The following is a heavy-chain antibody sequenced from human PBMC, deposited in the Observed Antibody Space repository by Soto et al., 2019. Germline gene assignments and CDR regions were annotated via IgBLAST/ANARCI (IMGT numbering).Heavy chain of an antibody. V-gene: IGHV1-18*04. CDR1: GYAFTSYG. J-gene: IGHJ5*02. CDR2: IAPHSGRT. CDR3: ARAATRSYHSAS. D-gene: IGHD3-16*02. Sequence: QVPLVQSGPEVKNPGASVRVACVASGYAFTSYGVKWVRQAPGQGLEWMGWIAPHSGRTTYLPKFQGRVTMTADVSTNTAYIELRSLKSDDTGIYFCARAATRSYHSASWGQGTLVTVSS.